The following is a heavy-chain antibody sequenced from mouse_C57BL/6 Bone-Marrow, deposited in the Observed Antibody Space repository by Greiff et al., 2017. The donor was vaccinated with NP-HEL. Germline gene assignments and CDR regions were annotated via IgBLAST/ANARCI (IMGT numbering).Heavy chain of an antibody. Sequence: VKLQQSGAELARPGASVKLSCKASGYTFTSYGISWVKQRTGQGLEWIGEIYPRSGNTYYNEKFKGKATLTADKSSSTAYMELRSLTSEDSAVYFCARPLYYSNYDYAMDYWGQGTSVTVSS. D-gene: IGHD2-5*01. CDR3: ARPLYYSNYDYAMDY. J-gene: IGHJ4*01. CDR1: GYTFTSYG. V-gene: IGHV1-81*01. CDR2: IYPRSGNT.